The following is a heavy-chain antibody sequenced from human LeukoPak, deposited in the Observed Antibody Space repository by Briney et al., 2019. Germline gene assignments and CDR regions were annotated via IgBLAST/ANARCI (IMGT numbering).Heavy chain of an antibody. CDR2: INANSGGT. Sequence: ASVKVSCKSSGNSFTDYYMHWMRQAPGQGLEWMGCINANSGGTKHAQNFQGRVTMTRDTSIATAYMELSGLRSDDTAIYYCATGGLTTFGVGEHWGQGALITVSS. D-gene: IGHD3-3*01. J-gene: IGHJ1*01. V-gene: IGHV1-2*02. CDR1: GNSFTDYY. CDR3: ATGGLTTFGVGEH.